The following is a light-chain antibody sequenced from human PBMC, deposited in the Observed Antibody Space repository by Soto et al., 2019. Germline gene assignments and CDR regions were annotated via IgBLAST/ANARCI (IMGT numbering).Light chain of an antibody. CDR1: QIVNRNY. V-gene: IGKV3-20*01. Sequence: EIVLTQSPGTLSLSPGERATLSCTASQIVNRNYLAWYQQKPGQAPRLLISGASTRATAIPDRFSGSGSGTDFTLTISRLEPEDFGLYFCQQYGTSPRTFGQGTKVEIK. CDR3: QQYGTSPRT. J-gene: IGKJ1*01. CDR2: GAS.